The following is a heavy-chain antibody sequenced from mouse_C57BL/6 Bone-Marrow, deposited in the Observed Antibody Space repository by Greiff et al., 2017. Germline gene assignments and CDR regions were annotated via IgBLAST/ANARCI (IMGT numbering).Heavy chain of an antibody. CDR3: VRHSSHLIYYGNYVVFYAMDY. V-gene: IGHV10-1*01. CDR1: GFSFNTYA. D-gene: IGHD2-1*01. J-gene: IGHJ4*01. CDR2: IRSKSNNYAT. Sequence: EVQGVESGGGLVQPKGSLKLSCAASGFSFNTYAMNWVRQAPGKGLEWVARIRSKSNNYATYYADSVKDRFTISRDDSESMLYLQMNNLKTEDTAMYYCVRHSSHLIYYGNYVVFYAMDYWGQGTSVTVSS.